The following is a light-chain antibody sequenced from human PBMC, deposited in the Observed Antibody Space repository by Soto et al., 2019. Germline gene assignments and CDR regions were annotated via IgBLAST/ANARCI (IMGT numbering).Light chain of an antibody. V-gene: IGKV3-11*01. CDR1: QSVSNY. CDR2: AAS. Sequence: IVLTQSPATLAFSPGERATLSCRASQSVSNYLAWYQQRPGQAPRLLIYAASNRATGIPARFSGSGSRTDFTLTIGSLEPEDFAVYYCQQRSNWLFTFGPGTKVDIK. J-gene: IGKJ3*01. CDR3: QQRSNWLFT.